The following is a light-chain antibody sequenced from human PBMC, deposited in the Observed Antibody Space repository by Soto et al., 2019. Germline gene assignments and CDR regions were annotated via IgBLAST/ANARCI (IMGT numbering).Light chain of an antibody. CDR2: DVY. Sequence: IVLIQSPATLSVSPGERDTLSCRASQNISNYLIWYQQKPGQAPRLLFYDVYNRATDIPARFSGSGSGTDFTLTISSLEPEDLAVYYCQQRSNWPRTVGQGTKVDIK. V-gene: IGKV3-11*01. J-gene: IGKJ1*01. CDR1: QNISNY. CDR3: QQRSNWPRT.